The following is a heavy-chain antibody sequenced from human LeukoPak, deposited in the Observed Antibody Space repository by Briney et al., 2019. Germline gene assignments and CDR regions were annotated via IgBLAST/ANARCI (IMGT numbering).Heavy chain of an antibody. V-gene: IGHV3-23*01. J-gene: IGHJ4*02. CDR2: ISGSGGST. Sequence: GGSLRLSCAASGFTFSSYAMSWVRPAPGKGLEWVSAISGSGGSTYYADSVKGRFTISRDNSKNTLYLQMNSLRAEDTAVYYCAKGPYYYDSSGYLHDYWGQRTLVTVSS. D-gene: IGHD3-22*01. CDR3: AKGPYYYDSSGYLHDY. CDR1: GFTFSSYA.